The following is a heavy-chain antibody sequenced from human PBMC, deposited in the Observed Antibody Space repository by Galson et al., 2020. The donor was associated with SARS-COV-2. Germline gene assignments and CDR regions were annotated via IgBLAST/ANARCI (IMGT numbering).Heavy chain of an antibody. Sequence: GGSLRLSCAASGFTFTIYAMTWVRRAPGTGLEWVSSISGSGDSPYYADSVKGRFIISRDNSRNTLYLQLSSLRDEDTAEYYCAKTRIPHCSGDSCFPRLYFYSGMDVWGPGTTVTVSS. V-gene: IGHV3-23*01. J-gene: IGHJ6*02. D-gene: IGHD2-15*01. CDR3: AKTRIPHCSGDSCFPRLYFYSGMDV. CDR1: GFTFTIYA. CDR2: ISGSGDSP.